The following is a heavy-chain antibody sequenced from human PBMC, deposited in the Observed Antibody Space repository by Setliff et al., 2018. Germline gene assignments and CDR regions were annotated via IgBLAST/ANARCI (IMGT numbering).Heavy chain of an antibody. CDR2: IIPIFGTA. J-gene: IGHJ6*03. V-gene: IGHV1-69*13. D-gene: IGHD4-17*01. CDR1: GGTFSSYA. Sequence: ASVKVSCKASGGTFSSYAISWVRQAPGQWLEWMGGIIPIFGTANYAQKFQGRVTMTADESTSTAYMELSSLRSEDKAVYYCARAYPAGFGDYYYYYYMDVWGKGTTVTVSS. CDR3: ARAYPAGFGDYYYYYYMDV.